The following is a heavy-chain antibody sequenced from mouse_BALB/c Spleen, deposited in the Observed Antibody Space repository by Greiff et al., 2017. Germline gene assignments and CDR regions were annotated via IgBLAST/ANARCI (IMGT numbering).Heavy chain of an antibody. CDR2: SRNKANDYTT. J-gene: IGHJ4*01. CDR1: GFTFSDFY. D-gene: IGHD1-1*01. Sequence: EVMLVESGGGLVQPGGSLRLSCATSGFTFSDFYMEWVRQPPGKRLEWIAASRNKANDYTTEYSASVKGRFIVSRDTSQSILYLQMKALRAEETAIYYCARGALYVHYAMDYWGQGTSVTVSS. V-gene: IGHV7-1*02. CDR3: ARGALYVHYAMDY.